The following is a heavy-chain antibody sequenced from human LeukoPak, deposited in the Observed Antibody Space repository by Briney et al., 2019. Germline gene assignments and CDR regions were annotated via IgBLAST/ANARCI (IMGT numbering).Heavy chain of an antibody. CDR3: ARYWTGFDY. J-gene: IGHJ4*02. V-gene: IGHV4-34*01. CDR2: INHSGST. D-gene: IGHD1-1*01. CDR1: GGPFSNYY. Sequence: SETLSLTCVVYGGPFSNYYWSWIRQPPEKGLEWIGEINHSGSTNYNTSLKSRVTISVDTSRNQFSLNVTSVTAADTAVYYCARYWTGFDYWGQGTLVTVSS.